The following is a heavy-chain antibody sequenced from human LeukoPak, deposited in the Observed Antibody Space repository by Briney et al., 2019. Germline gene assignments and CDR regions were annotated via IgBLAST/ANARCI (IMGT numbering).Heavy chain of an antibody. CDR1: GCSFTTYW. Sequence: GESLKISCKGSGCSFTTYWIGWVRQMPGKGLEWMGIIYPGDSDTRYSPSFQGQVTISADKSISTAYLQWSSLKASDTAMYYCARIEVIEAAAGTRRYFDLWGRGTLVTVSS. J-gene: IGHJ2*01. V-gene: IGHV5-51*01. D-gene: IGHD6-13*01. CDR2: IYPGDSDT. CDR3: ARIEVIEAAAGTRRYFDL.